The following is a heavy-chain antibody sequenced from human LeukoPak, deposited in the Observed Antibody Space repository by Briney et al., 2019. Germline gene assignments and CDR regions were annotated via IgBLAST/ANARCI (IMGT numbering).Heavy chain of an antibody. J-gene: IGHJ4*02. Sequence: ASVKVSCKASGYTFTGYYMHWVRQAPGQGLEWMGWINPNNGGTNYAQKFQGRVTMTRDTSIGTAYMELSRLRSDDTAVYYCARDPMITFGGVIVSFFDYWGQGTLVTVSS. CDR1: GYTFTGYY. CDR2: INPNNGGT. CDR3: ARDPMITFGGVIVSFFDY. V-gene: IGHV1-2*02. D-gene: IGHD3-16*02.